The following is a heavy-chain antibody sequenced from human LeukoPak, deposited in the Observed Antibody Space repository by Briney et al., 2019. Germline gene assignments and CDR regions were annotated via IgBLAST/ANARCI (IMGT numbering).Heavy chain of an antibody. J-gene: IGHJ6*02. D-gene: IGHD3-3*01. CDR2: MNPNSGNT. CDR3: ARAACLDFWSGYYYYYYGMDV. CDR1: GYTFTSYD. V-gene: IGHV1-8*01. Sequence: GASVKVSCKASGYTFTSYDINWVRQATGQGLEWMGWMNPNSGNTGYAQKFQGRVTMTRNTSISTAYMELSSLRSEDTAVYYCARAACLDFWSGYYYYYYGMDVWGQGTTVTVSS.